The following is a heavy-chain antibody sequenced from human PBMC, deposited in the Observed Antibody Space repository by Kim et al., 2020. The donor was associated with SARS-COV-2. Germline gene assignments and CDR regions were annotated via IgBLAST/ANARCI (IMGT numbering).Heavy chain of an antibody. D-gene: IGHD5-12*01. J-gene: IGHJ6*02. CDR1: GGSISSYY. V-gene: IGHV4-59*13. CDR2: IYYSGST. Sequence: SETLSLTCTVSGGSISSYYWSWIRQPPGKGLEWIGYIYYSGSTNYNPSLKSRVTISVDTSKNQFSLKLSSVTAADTAVYYCARVVSGWLQTEYYYYGMDVWGQGTTVTVSS. CDR3: ARVVSGWLQTEYYYYGMDV.